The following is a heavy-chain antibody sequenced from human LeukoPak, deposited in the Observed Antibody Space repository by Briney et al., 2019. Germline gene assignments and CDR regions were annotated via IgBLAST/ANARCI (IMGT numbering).Heavy chain of an antibody. Sequence: SETLSLTCTVSGGSISSSSYYWGWIRQPPGTGLEWIGSIYYSGSTYYNPSLKSRVTISVDTSKNQFSLKLSSVTAADTAVYYCARTRGGLWFGELFPWGQGTLVTVSS. V-gene: IGHV4-39*01. CDR3: ARTRGGLWFGELFP. CDR1: GGSISSSSYY. D-gene: IGHD3-10*01. J-gene: IGHJ5*02. CDR2: IYYSGST.